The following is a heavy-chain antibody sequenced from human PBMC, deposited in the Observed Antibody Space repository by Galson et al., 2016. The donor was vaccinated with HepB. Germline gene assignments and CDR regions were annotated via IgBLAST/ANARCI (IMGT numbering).Heavy chain of an antibody. J-gene: IGHJ4*02. CDR2: INQSGIT. Sequence: ETLSLTCAVYGGSLSGYYWTWIRQPPGKGLEWIGEINQSGITKYNPSLKSRVTTSVDTSKNQFSVKLTSVTAPDTAVYYCARVSLYFDSELPEGLYYFDDWGQGTLVTVSS. CDR3: ARVSLYFDSELPEGLYYFDD. CDR1: GGSLSGYY. D-gene: IGHD3-9*01. V-gene: IGHV4-34*01.